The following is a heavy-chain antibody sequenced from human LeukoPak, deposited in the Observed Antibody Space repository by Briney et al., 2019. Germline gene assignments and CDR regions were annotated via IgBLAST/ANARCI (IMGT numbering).Heavy chain of an antibody. Sequence: GGSLRLSCAASGFTFSSYWMHWVRQAPGKGLVWVSRVNSDGSSISYADSVKGRFTISRDNAKNTLYLQMNSLRAEDTAVYYCASLGYQRDYWGQGTLVTVSS. CDR2: VNSDGSSI. CDR3: ASLGYQRDY. V-gene: IGHV3-74*01. CDR1: GFTFSSYW. D-gene: IGHD2-15*01. J-gene: IGHJ4*02.